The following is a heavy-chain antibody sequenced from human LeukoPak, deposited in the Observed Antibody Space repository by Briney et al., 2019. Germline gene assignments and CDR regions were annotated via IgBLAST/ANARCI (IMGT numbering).Heavy chain of an antibody. CDR1: GFTFSTYD. J-gene: IGHJ6*02. CDR3: AKDYYDFWTGGYHEYYGMDV. Sequence: GSLRLSCAASGFTFSTYDIYWVRQAPATGLEWVAVTSYDGSNNNYGDAVKGRFTISRDNSKNTRYLQMNSLRAEDTAVYYSAKDYYDFWTGGYHEYYGMDVWGQGTTVTVS. V-gene: IGHV3-30*18. D-gene: IGHD3-3*01. CDR2: TSYDGSNN.